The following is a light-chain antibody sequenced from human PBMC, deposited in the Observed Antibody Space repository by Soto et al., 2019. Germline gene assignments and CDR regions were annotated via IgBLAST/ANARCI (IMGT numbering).Light chain of an antibody. V-gene: IGLV1-44*01. Sequence: QSVLTRPPSASGTPGQKVTISCSGSSSNIGSNTVNWYQQLPGTAPKLLIYSNNQRPSGVPDRFSGSKSGTSASLAISGLQSEDEADYYCTAWDDSLNGRWVFGGGTKVTVL. CDR2: SNN. CDR3: TAWDDSLNGRWV. J-gene: IGLJ3*02. CDR1: SSNIGSNT.